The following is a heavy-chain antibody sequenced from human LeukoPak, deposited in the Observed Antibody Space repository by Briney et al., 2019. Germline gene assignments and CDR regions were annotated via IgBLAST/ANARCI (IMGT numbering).Heavy chain of an antibody. D-gene: IGHD3-22*01. Sequence: SETLSLTCAVYGGSFSGYYWSWISQPPGKGVEWIGSIYYSGSTYYNPSLKSRVTISVDTSKNQFSLKLSSVTAADTAVYYCARHVHYYDSSGYLAYFDYWGQGTLVTVSS. CDR2: IYYSGST. CDR1: GGSFSGYY. J-gene: IGHJ4*02. CDR3: ARHVHYYDSSGYLAYFDY. V-gene: IGHV4-34*01.